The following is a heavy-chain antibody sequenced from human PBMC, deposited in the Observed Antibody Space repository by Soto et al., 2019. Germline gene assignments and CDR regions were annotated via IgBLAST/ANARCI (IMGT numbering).Heavy chain of an antibody. V-gene: IGHV1-69*12. CDR1: GGTFSNSA. CDR2: IMPIFRTP. J-gene: IGHJ6*02. Sequence: QVQLEQSGAEVKKPGSSVKVSCKASGGTFSNSAISWVRQAPGQGLEWMGGIMPIFRTPDYAQKFQGRVTITADESASTAYMELSGLRTDDTAVYYCARDKDRLPLGGNYYSILDVWGQGTTVTVSS. CDR3: ARDKDRLPLGGNYYSILDV. D-gene: IGHD5-12*01.